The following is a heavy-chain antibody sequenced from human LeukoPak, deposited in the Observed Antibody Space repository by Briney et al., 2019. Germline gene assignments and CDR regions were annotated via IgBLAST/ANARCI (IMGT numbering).Heavy chain of an antibody. V-gene: IGHV4-39*01. CDR2: VFYSGNT. D-gene: IGHD3-3*01. CDR1: GGSVSSRVSY. CDR3: ARPSGSPYWYFDL. Sequence: SETLSLTCTVSGGSVSSRVSYWGWLRQPPGKGLEWIGTVFYSGNTYYNPSLKSRVTISVDRSKNQFFLSLYFVTAADTAVYYCARPSGSPYWYFDLWGRGMLVTVSP. J-gene: IGHJ2*01.